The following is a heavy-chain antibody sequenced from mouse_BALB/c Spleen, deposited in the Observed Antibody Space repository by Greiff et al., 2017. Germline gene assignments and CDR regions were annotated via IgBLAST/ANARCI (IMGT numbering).Heavy chain of an antibody. CDR1: GFTFSDYY. CDR3: ARGSDYYGSSPYAY. CDR2: ISDGGSYT. V-gene: IGHV5-4*02. D-gene: IGHD1-1*01. Sequence: DVMLVESGGGLVKPGGSLKLSCAASGFTFSDYYMYWVRQTPEKRLEWVATISDGGSYTYYPDSVKGRFTISRDNAKNNLYLQMSSLKSEDTAMYYCARGSDYYGSSPYAYWGQGTLVTVSA. J-gene: IGHJ3*01.